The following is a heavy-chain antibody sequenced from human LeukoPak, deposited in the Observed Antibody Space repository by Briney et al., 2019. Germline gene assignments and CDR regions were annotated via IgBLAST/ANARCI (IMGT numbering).Heavy chain of an antibody. D-gene: IGHD3-10*01. CDR3: AKDLSIVGSGSYWLYDAFDI. CDR2: ISGSGGST. J-gene: IGHJ3*02. Sequence: PGGSLRLSCAASGFTFSSYAMSWVRQAPGKGLEWVSAISGSGGSTYYADSVKGRFTISRDNSKNTLYLQMNSLRAEDTAVYYCAKDLSIVGSGSYWLYDAFDIWGQGTMVTVSS. V-gene: IGHV3-23*01. CDR1: GFTFSSYA.